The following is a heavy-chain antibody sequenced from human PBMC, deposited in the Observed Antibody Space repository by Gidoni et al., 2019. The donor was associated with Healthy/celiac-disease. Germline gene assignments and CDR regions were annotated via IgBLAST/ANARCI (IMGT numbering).Heavy chain of an antibody. D-gene: IGHD2-2*01. CDR2: IWYDGSNK. CDR1: GFTFSSYG. Sequence: QVQLVESGGGVVQPGRSLRLSCAASGFTFSSYGMHWVRQAPGKGLEWVAVIWYDGSNKYYADSVKGRFTISRDNSKNTLYLQMNSLRAEDTAVYYCARDGPCSSTSCYSRPLCYWGQGTLVTVSS. CDR3: ARDGPCSSTSCYSRPLCY. V-gene: IGHV3-33*01. J-gene: IGHJ4*02.